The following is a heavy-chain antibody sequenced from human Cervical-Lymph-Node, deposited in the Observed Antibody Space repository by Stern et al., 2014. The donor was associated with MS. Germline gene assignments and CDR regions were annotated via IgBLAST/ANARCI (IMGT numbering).Heavy chain of an antibody. Sequence: VQLVESGPEVKKPGSSVKVSCKASGGTFSSHAISWVRQAPGQGLEWVGGVIAIFGAPSYSQKFQGRVTITADKSTNTAYMELTSLRSDDTAVFYCARGKQWLYTTIPPFDYWGQGTLVIVS. J-gene: IGHJ4*02. CDR1: GGTFSSHA. CDR3: ARGKQWLYTTIPPFDY. CDR2: VIAIFGAP. V-gene: IGHV1-69*06. D-gene: IGHD6-19*01.